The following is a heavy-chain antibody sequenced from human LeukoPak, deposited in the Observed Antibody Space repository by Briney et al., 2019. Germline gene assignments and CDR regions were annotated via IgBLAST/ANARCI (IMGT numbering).Heavy chain of an antibody. Sequence: QTGGSLRLSCAASGFTFSSYAMHWVRQAPGKGLEWVAVISYDGSNKYYADSVKGRFTISRDNSKNTLYLQMNSLRAEDTAVYYCAREGQQQLVFDYWGQGTLVTVSS. CDR2: ISYDGSNK. V-gene: IGHV3-30-3*01. CDR1: GFTFSSYA. CDR3: AREGQQQLVFDY. D-gene: IGHD6-13*01. J-gene: IGHJ4*02.